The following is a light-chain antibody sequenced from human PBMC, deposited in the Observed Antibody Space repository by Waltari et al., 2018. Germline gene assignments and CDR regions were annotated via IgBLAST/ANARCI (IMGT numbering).Light chain of an antibody. CDR2: DVS. J-gene: IGLJ2*01. CDR1: SSDVGGYNY. CDR3: SSYTSSSTLLVV. V-gene: IGLV2-14*01. Sequence: QSALTQPASVSGSPGQSITISCTGTSSDVGGYNYVSWYQQHPGKAPKLMIYDVSNRPSGVSNRFSRSKSGNTASLTISGLQAEDEADYYCSSYTSSSTLLVVFGGGTKLTVL.